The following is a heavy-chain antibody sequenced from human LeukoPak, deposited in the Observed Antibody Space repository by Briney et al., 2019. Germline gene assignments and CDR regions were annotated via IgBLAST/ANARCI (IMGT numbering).Heavy chain of an antibody. CDR3: TTGIGNYYYY. Sequence: GGSLRLSCADSGFSISSFPFNWVRQAPGKGLEWIAHIRRESEFISYADSVKGRFTISRDNAKNTLYLQMDSLRAEDTAVYYCTTGIGNYYYYWGQGTLVTVAS. J-gene: IGHJ4*02. V-gene: IGHV3-21*01. D-gene: IGHD1-14*01. CDR1: GFSISSFP. CDR2: IRRESEFI.